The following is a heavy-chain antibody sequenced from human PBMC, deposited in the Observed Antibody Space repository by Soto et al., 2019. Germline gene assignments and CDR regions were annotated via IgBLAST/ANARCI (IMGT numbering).Heavy chain of an antibody. CDR1: GFTFSSYW. CDR3: ARGGSGAYYQDY. V-gene: IGHV3-74*01. J-gene: IGHJ4*02. D-gene: IGHD3-22*01. CDR2: INSDGSRV. Sequence: EVQLVESGGDFVQPGGSLRLSCAASGFTFSSYWMHWVRQVPGKGLVWVSRINSDGSRVNYADSVKGRFAISRDNAKNTLYLHVNSLTVEDTAVYSCARGGSGAYYQDYWGRGSLLTVSS.